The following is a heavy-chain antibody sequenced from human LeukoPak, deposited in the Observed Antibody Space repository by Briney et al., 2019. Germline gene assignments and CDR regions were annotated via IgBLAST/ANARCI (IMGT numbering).Heavy chain of an antibody. Sequence: SETLSLTCTVSGGSISSGGYYWSWIRQRPGKGLEWIGYIYYSGSTYYNPSLKSRVTISVDTSKNQFSLKLSSVTAADTAVYYCARDRDCSSTSCYTPVGGFDPWGQGTLVTVSS. V-gene: IGHV4-31*03. D-gene: IGHD2-2*02. CDR3: ARDRDCSSTSCYTPVGGFDP. J-gene: IGHJ5*02. CDR2: IYYSGST. CDR1: GGSISSGGYY.